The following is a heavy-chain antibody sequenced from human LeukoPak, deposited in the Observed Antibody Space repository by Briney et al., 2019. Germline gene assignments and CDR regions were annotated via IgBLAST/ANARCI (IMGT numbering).Heavy chain of an antibody. CDR3: ARSGVDYYGMDV. Sequence: GGSLRLSCAASGFIFSSYSMNWVRQAPGKGLEWVSSISRSSSYIYYADSVKGRFTISRDNAKNSLYLQMNSLRAEDTAVYYCARSGVDYYGMDVWGQGTTVTVSS. CDR2: ISRSSSYI. CDR1: GFIFSSYS. J-gene: IGHJ6*02. V-gene: IGHV3-21*01. D-gene: IGHD5-12*01.